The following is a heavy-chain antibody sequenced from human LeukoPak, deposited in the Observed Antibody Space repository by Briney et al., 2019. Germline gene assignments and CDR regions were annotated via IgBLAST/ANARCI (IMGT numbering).Heavy chain of an antibody. D-gene: IGHD1-26*01. Sequence: GGSLRLSCAASGFTFSNYAMSWVRQAPGKGLEWVSYISSSGSTIYYADSVKGRFTISRDNAKNSLYPQMNSLRAEDTAVYYCARDLPDVGAFDIWGQGTMVTVSS. CDR3: ARDLPDVGAFDI. V-gene: IGHV3-11*04. CDR1: GFTFSNYA. J-gene: IGHJ3*02. CDR2: ISSSGSTI.